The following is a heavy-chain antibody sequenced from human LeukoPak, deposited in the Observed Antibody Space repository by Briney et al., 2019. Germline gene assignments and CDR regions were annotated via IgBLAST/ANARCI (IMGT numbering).Heavy chain of an antibody. J-gene: IGHJ6*03. V-gene: IGHV3-30*02. CDR2: IRYDGSNK. Sequence: GRTLRLSCAASGFTFSNYGMHWVRHAPGKGLEWVAFIRYDGSNKYCADSVKGRFTVSRDNTKNTLYLQMNSLRAEDTAAYYCAKEKNDYSDSSYMDVWGKGTTVTVSS. CDR3: AKEKNDYSDSSYMDV. D-gene: IGHD4-11*01. CDR1: GFTFSNYG.